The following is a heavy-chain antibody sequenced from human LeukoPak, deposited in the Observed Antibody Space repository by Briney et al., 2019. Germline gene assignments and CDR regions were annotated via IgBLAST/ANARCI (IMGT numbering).Heavy chain of an antibody. Sequence: PGGSLRLSCTASGLTFSSFAMNWVRQAPGKGREWVSVISGSGGTTYYADSVKGRFTISRDNSKNTMYLQMNSLRVDDTAVYYWAQEYDDSGINWGQGTLVTVFS. D-gene: IGHD3-10*01. J-gene: IGHJ4*02. CDR2: ISGSGGTT. CDR1: GLTFSSFA. V-gene: IGHV3-23*01. CDR3: AQEYDDSGIN.